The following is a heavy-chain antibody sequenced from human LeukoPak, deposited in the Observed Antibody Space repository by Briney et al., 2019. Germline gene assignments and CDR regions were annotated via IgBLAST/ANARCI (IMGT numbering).Heavy chain of an antibody. J-gene: IGHJ4*02. Sequence: GGSLRLSCAASGFTFSNAWMSWVRQAPGKGLEWVSGITGSGGTTHHADSVKGRFTISRDNSKNTLFLQMNSLRAEDTAVYYCAQDLSYIGLDNWGQGTLVTVSS. CDR3: AQDLSYIGLDN. V-gene: IGHV3-23*01. CDR2: ITGSGGTT. CDR1: GFTFSNAW. D-gene: IGHD2-15*01.